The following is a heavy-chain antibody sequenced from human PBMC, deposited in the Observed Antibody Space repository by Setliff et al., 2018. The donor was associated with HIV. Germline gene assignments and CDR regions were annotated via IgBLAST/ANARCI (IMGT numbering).Heavy chain of an antibody. CDR3: ARYPASSSSASSFQH. CDR2: INPSSGST. Sequence: ASVKVSCKASGYTFTSYYMHWVRQAPGQGLEWMGIINPSSGSTTYAQKFQGRVTMTRDTSTSTVYMELSSLRSEDTAVYYCARYPASSSSASSFQHCGQGTPVTV. V-gene: IGHV1-46*01. D-gene: IGHD6-6*01. J-gene: IGHJ1*01. CDR1: GYTFTSYY.